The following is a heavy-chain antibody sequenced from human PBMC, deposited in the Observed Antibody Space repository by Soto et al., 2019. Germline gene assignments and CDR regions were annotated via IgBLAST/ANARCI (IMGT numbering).Heavy chain of an antibody. CDR3: VHRRRRTGSWSTGDFDY. CDR2: IYWDDDK. CDR1: GVSLTTNXVG. V-gene: IGHV2-5*02. D-gene: IGHD6-13*01. Sequence: QITLRESGPPVLKSTETLTLTCTFSGVSLTTNXVGVGWIRXSPXXAXXXXXXIYWDDDKRYSPSLQNRLTITKDAPKKQVVLRLTYMDPVDTATYFCVHRRRRTGSWSTGDFDYWGQGTPVTVFS. J-gene: IGHJ4*02.